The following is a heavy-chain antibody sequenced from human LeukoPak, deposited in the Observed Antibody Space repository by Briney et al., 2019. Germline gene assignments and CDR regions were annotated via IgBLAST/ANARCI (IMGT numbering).Heavy chain of an antibody. CDR3: ARSLWEQTDAFDI. CDR1: GFTFSSYR. J-gene: IGHJ3*02. D-gene: IGHD1/OR15-1a*01. Sequence: GGSLRLSCAASGFTFSSYRMNWVRQAPGKGLEGVSSISSSSSYIYYADSVKGRFTISRDNAKNSLYLQMNSLRAEDTAVYYCARSLWEQTDAFDIWGQGTMVTVSS. V-gene: IGHV3-21*01. CDR2: ISSSSSYI.